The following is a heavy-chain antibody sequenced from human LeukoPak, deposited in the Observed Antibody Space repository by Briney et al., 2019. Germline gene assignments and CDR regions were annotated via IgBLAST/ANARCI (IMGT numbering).Heavy chain of an antibody. D-gene: IGHD1-20*01. CDR3: ARDPSNWNDGWFDP. V-gene: IGHV1-2*02. J-gene: IGHJ5*02. CDR2: INPNSGGT. CDR1: GYTFTGYY. Sequence: GASVKVSCKASGYTFTGYYMHWVRQAPGQGPEWMGWINPNSGGTNYAQKFQGRVTMTRDTSISTAYMELSRLRSDDTAVYYCARDPSNWNDGWFDPWGQGTLVTVSS.